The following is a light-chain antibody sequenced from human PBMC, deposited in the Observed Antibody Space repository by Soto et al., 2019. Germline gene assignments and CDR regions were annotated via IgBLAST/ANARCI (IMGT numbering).Light chain of an antibody. Sequence: EVVLTQSPGTLSLSPGEGATLSCRASQSVRGNSLAWYQQKPGQAPRLLIYSVSSRATGIPDRFSGSGSGTDFTLTISRLEPEDFAVSYCQQYGALPVTFGPGITVDIK. CDR1: QSVRGNS. CDR2: SVS. J-gene: IGKJ3*01. V-gene: IGKV3-20*01. CDR3: QQYGALPVT.